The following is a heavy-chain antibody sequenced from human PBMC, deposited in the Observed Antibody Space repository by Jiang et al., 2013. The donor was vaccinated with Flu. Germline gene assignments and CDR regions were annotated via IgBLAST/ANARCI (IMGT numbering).Heavy chain of an antibody. CDR3: ASDNGVRQDNAFDI. CDR1: GYTFSTHV. V-gene: IGHV7-4-1*02. Sequence: QSGSELKKPGASVKVSCKASGYTFSTHVINWVRQAPGQGLEWVGWINTITGNPTYAQGFTGRFVFSLDTSVSTAYLQISSLKAEDTAVYYCASDNGVRQDNAFDIWGQGTMVTVSS. D-gene: IGHD2-8*01. J-gene: IGHJ3*02. CDR2: INTITGNP.